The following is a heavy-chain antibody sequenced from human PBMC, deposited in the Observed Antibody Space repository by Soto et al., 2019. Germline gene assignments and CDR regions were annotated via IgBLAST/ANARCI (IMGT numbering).Heavy chain of an antibody. CDR3: ARGGVPAAMGYYYYYGMDV. CDR1: GYTFTSYD. J-gene: IGHJ6*02. V-gene: IGHV1-8*01. Sequence: ASVKVSCKASGYTFTSYDINWLRQATGQGLEWMGWMNPNSGNTGYAQKFQGRVTMTRNTSISTAYMELSSLRSEDTAVYYCARGGVPAAMGYYYYYGMDVWGQGTTVTVSS. D-gene: IGHD2-2*01. CDR2: MNPNSGNT.